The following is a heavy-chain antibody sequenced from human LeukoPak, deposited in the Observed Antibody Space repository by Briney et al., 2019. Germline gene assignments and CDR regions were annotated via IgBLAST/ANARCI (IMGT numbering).Heavy chain of an antibody. V-gene: IGHV5-51*01. D-gene: IGHD1-26*01. Sequence: GESLKISCKGSGYSFTSYWIGWMRQIPGKSLEWTGIIYPGASDTRYSPSFQGQVAISADKSISTAYLQWSSLKASDTSMYYCARHCGSPTGPYNWFDPWGQGTLVTVSS. CDR1: GYSFTSYW. J-gene: IGHJ5*02. CDR3: ARHCGSPTGPYNWFDP. CDR2: IYPGASDT.